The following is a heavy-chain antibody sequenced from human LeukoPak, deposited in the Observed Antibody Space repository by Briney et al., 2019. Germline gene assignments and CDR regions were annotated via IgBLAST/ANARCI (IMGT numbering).Heavy chain of an antibody. V-gene: IGHV4-59*01. CDR1: GGSIRSYY. CDR2: IYYSGST. J-gene: IGHJ5*02. Sequence: SETLSLTCTVSGGSIRSYYWSWIRQPPGKGLEWIGSIYYSGSTNYNPSLKSRVTISVDTSKNQFSLKLSSVTAADTAVCYCARGFTLFDPWGQGTLVTVSS. CDR3: ARGFTLFDP. D-gene: IGHD2/OR15-2a*01.